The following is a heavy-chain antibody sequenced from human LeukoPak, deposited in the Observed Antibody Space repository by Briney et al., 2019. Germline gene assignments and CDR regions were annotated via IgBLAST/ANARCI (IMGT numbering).Heavy chain of an antibody. D-gene: IGHD1-26*01. J-gene: IGHJ2*01. Sequence: SETLSLTCTVSGGSISSYYWSWIRQPPGKGLGWIGYIYYSGSTNYNPSLKSRVTISVDTSKNQFSLKLSSVTAADTAVYYCARAGRKWELTFLDLWGRGTLVTVSS. CDR1: GGSISSYY. V-gene: IGHV4-59*01. CDR2: IYYSGST. CDR3: ARAGRKWELTFLDL.